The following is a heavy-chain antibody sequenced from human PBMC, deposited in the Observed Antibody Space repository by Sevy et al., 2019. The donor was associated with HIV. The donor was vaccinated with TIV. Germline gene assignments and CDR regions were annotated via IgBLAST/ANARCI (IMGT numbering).Heavy chain of an antibody. CDR2: IYYSGST. Sequence: SETLSLTCTVSGGSINSYSWNWIRQPPGKGLEWIGYIYYSGSTNYNPSLKSRVTISVDTSKNQFSLKLSSVTAADTVVYYCAREKGTVTTSAAFDLWGQGTMVTVSS. J-gene: IGHJ3*01. CDR1: GGSINSYS. CDR3: AREKGTVTTSAAFDL. V-gene: IGHV4-59*01. D-gene: IGHD4-17*01.